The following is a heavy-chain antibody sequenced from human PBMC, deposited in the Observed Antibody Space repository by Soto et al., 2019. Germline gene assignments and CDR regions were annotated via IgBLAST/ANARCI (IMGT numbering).Heavy chain of an antibody. CDR2: MNPNSGNT. CDR1: GYTFTSYD. CDR3: ARGGYYDSGRGDLGDY. V-gene: IGHV1-8*01. J-gene: IGHJ4*02. Sequence: QVQLVQSGAEVKKPGASVKVSCKASGYTFTSYDINWVRQATGQGLEWMRWMNPNSGNTGYAQKFQGRVTMTRNTSISTAYMELSSLRSEDTAVYYCARGGYYDSGRGDLGDYWGQGTLVTVSS. D-gene: IGHD3-22*01.